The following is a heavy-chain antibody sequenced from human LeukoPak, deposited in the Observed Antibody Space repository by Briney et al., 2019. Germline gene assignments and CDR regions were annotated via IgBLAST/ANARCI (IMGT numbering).Heavy chain of an antibody. J-gene: IGHJ4*02. CDR3: ARALGYISSK. CDR2: ISTSNGNA. D-gene: IGHD6-13*01. Sequence: ASVKVSCKASGYTFTSYDISWVRQAPGQGLGWMGWISTSNGNAKYGQKVQGRVTMTTDSSTKTAYMELRSLRSDDTAVYYCARALGYISSKWGQGTLVTVSS. CDR1: GYTFTSYD. V-gene: IGHV1-18*01.